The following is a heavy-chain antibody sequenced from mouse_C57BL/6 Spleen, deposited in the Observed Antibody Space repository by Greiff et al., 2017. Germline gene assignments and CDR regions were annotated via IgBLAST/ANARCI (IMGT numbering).Heavy chain of an antibody. CDR2: IDPSDSET. J-gene: IGHJ3*01. D-gene: IGHD1-1*01. V-gene: IGHV1-52*01. CDR1: GYTFTSYW. Sequence: QVQLKQPGAELVRPGSSVKLSCKASGYTFTSYWMHWVKQRPIQGLEWIGNIDPSDSETHYNQKFKDKATLTVDKSSSTAYMQLSSLTSEDSAVYYCARKEGHYYGSSYDFAYWGQGTLVTVSA. CDR3: ARKEGHYYGSSYDFAY.